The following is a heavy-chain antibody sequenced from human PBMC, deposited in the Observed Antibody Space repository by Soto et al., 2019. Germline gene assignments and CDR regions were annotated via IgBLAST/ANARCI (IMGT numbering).Heavy chain of an antibody. CDR1: GYTFTGYY. CDR3: ARDRDLSKSNPGQWIQLWFPEAPSYYFDY. Sequence: GASVKVSCKASGYTFTGYYMHWVRQAPGQGLEWMGWINPNSGGTNYAQKFQGWVTMTRDTSISTAYMELSRLRSDDTAVYYCARDRDLSKSNPGQWIQLWFPEAPSYYFDYWGQGTLVTVSS. CDR2: INPNSGGT. D-gene: IGHD5-18*01. V-gene: IGHV1-2*04. J-gene: IGHJ4*02.